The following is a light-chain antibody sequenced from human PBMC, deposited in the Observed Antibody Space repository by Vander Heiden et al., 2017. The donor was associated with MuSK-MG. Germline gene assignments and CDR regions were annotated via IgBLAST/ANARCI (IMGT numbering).Light chain of an antibody. CDR1: QDISNY. CDR2: DAS. Sequence: DIQMTQSPSSLSASVGDRVTITCQASQDISNYLNWYQQKPGKAPKLLIYDASNLETGVPSRFSGSGSGTDLTFTISSLKPEDIATYYCQQYEKLPLTFGGGTKVXIK. J-gene: IGKJ4*01. V-gene: IGKV1-33*01. CDR3: QQYEKLPLT.